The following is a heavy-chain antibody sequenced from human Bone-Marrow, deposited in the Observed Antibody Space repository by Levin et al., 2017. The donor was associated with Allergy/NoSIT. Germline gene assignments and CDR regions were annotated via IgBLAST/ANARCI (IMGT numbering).Heavy chain of an antibody. D-gene: IGHD3-22*01. Sequence: ESGPTLVKPTQTLTLTCSFSGFSLNTDGVGVGWVRQTPGKALEWLALVYWDDDRRYRPTLKSRLAITKDTLKNQVVLTMNNMDPVDTGTYFCVHRRRDRSGFFYPGFDPWGQGTLVTVSS. J-gene: IGHJ5*02. CDR3: VHRRRDRSGFFYPGFDP. CDR1: GFSLNTDGVG. CDR2: VYWDDDR. V-gene: IGHV2-5*02.